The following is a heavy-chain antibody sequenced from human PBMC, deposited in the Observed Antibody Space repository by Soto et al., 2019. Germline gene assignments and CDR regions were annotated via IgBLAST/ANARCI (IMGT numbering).Heavy chain of an antibody. D-gene: IGHD2-21*02. J-gene: IGHJ4*02. V-gene: IGHV3-20*04. CDR2: INWNGGST. CDR1: GFTLDDYG. CDR3: TRDGRAFCCGDCLFDC. Sequence: ESGGGVVRPGGSLRLSCAASGFTLDDYGMSWVRQAPGKGLEWVSGINWNGGSTGYEDSVKGRFTISRDNAKNSQYLQMSRQSAEDTALHYWTRDGRAFCCGDCLFDCWGQGTLVTLSS.